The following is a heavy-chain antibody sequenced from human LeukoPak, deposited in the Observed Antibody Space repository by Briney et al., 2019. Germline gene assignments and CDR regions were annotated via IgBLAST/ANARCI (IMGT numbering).Heavy chain of an antibody. D-gene: IGHD6-19*01. J-gene: IGHJ6*02. Sequence: SETLSLTCAVYDGSYSDYHWSWIRQPPGEGLEWIGQIHHSGSTNYKPSLKSRVTISIDTSKSQFSLKLSSVTAADMAVYYCARWLVLYYYYYGMDVWGQGTTVTVSS. CDR3: ARWLVLYYYYYGMDV. V-gene: IGHV4-34*01. CDR2: IHHSGST. CDR1: DGSYSDYH.